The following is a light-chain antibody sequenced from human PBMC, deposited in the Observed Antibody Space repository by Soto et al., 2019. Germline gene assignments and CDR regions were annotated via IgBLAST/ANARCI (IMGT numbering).Light chain of an antibody. J-gene: IGLJ2*01. CDR3: QTWGAGIVV. CDR2: VNSDGHQ. Sequence: QSVLTQAPSASASPGASVKLTCTLSSGHSSYAIAWHQQQPEKGPRFLMKVNSDGHQNKGDGIPDRFSGSSSGAERYLTISSLQSEDEADYYCQTWGAGIVVFGGGTKVTVL. V-gene: IGLV4-69*01. CDR1: SGHSSYA.